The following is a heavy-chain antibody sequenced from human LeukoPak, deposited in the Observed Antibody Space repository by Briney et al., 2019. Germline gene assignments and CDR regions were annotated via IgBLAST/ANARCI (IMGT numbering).Heavy chain of an antibody. Sequence: PGGSLRLSCAASGFTFSRYAMSWVRQTPEKGLERVSVISGSDGSTYYADSVRGRFTISRDDSGNTLFLQMNSLRAEDTAVYYCARQVSCDTTTCYAGMPPDYWGQGTLVTVSS. V-gene: IGHV3-23*01. CDR3: ARQVSCDTTTCYAGMPPDY. CDR1: GFTFSRYA. J-gene: IGHJ4*02. D-gene: IGHD2-2*01. CDR2: ISGSDGST.